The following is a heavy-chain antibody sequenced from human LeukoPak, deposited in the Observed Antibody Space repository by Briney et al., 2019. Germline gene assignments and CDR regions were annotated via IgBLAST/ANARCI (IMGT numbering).Heavy chain of an antibody. V-gene: IGHV3-7*01. CDR2: IKQDGSEK. J-gene: IGHJ4*02. CDR1: GFTFSIYW. CDR3: ASVPYDSSGYLVTFDY. Sequence: PGGSLRLSCAASGFTFSIYWMSWVRQAPGKGLEWVANIKQDGSEKYYVDSVKGRFTISRDNAKNSLYLLMNSLRAEDTAVYYCASVPYDSSGYLVTFDYWGQGTLVTVSS. D-gene: IGHD3-22*01.